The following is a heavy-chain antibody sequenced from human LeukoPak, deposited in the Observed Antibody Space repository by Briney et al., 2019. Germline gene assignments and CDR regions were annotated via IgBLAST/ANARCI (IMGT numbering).Heavy chain of an antibody. Sequence: SETLSLTCAVYVESFSDHYWTWIRQPPGQGLEWIGEIHHSGSTTYRLSLKSRVTISVDRSKNQFSLKLTSVTAADTAVYYCARSPATSWSNFDYWGQGSLVTVSS. CDR3: ARSPATSWSNFDY. CDR2: IHHSGST. CDR1: VESFSDHY. D-gene: IGHD2-2*01. V-gene: IGHV4-34*01. J-gene: IGHJ4*02.